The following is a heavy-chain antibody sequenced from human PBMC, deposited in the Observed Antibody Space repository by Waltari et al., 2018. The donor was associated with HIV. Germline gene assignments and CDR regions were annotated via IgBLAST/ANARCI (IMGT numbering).Heavy chain of an antibody. J-gene: IGHJ4*02. V-gene: IGHV4-61*02. D-gene: IGHD3-10*02. CDR2: IYTNENT. Sequence: QVQLHESGPGLVKPSQTLSLTCTVSGGSISRGNYYWSWIRQPAGKRLEWLGLIYTNENTNYNPSLKSRVTISVDTSKNQFSLKLSSVTAADTAVYYCARGGGNYVWFDNWGRGTLVTVSS. CDR3: ARGGGNYVWFDN. CDR1: GGSISRGNYY.